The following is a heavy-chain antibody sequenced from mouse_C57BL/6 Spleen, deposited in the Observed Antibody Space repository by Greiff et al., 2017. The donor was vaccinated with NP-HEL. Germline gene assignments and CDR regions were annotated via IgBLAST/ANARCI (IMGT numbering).Heavy chain of an antibody. CDR3: ARATVVASYYFDY. D-gene: IGHD1-1*01. Sequence: QVQLQQSGAELVRPGTSVKMSCKASGYTFTNYWIGWAKQRPGHGLEWIGDIYPGGGYTNYNEKFKGKATLTADKSSSTAYMQFSSLTSEDSAIYYCARATVVASYYFDYWGQGTTLTVSS. CDR2: IYPGGGYT. V-gene: IGHV1-63*01. CDR1: GYTFTNYW. J-gene: IGHJ2*01.